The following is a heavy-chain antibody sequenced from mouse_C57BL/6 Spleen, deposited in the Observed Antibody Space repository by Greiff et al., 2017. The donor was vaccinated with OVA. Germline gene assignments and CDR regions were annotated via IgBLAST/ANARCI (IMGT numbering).Heavy chain of an antibody. V-gene: IGHV1-64*01. CDR3: AREKDYGSSSYYFDY. Sequence: QVQLQQPGAELVKPGASVKLSCKASGYTFTSYWMHWVKQRPGQGLEWIGMIHPNSGSTNYNEKFKSKATLTVDKSSSTAYMQLSSLTSEDSAVYYCAREKDYGSSSYYFDYWGQGTTLTVSS. CDR2: IHPNSGST. D-gene: IGHD1-1*01. J-gene: IGHJ2*01. CDR1: GYTFTSYW.